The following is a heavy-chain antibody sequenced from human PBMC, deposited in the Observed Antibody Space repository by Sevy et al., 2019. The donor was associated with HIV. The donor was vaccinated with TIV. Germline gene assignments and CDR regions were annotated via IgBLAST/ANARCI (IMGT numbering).Heavy chain of an antibody. CDR3: VKERRDYYYFMDV. Sequence: SETLSLTCGVYGGSFNDYYWAWVRESPEKGLEWIGEINHGDTTYYNPSLRSRLAISVDTSKRQFSLKMNSVTAADTALYYCVKERRDYYYFMDVWGKGTTVTVSS. CDR2: INHGDTT. J-gene: IGHJ6*03. V-gene: IGHV4-34*01. CDR1: GGSFNDYY.